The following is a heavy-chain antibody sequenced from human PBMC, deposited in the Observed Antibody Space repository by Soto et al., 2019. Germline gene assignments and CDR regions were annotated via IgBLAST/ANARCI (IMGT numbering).Heavy chain of an antibody. CDR2: IIPNFGTP. CDR1: GGSFSSYA. Sequence: QVQLVQSGAEVKKPGSSVKVSCKASGGSFSSYAISWVRQAPGQGLEWMGGIIPNFGTPSYAQKFQGRVTITADESTSTAYMELSSLRSEDTAVYYCAREYRSSSGRFDNWGQGTLVTVSS. D-gene: IGHD6-6*01. V-gene: IGHV1-69*01. J-gene: IGHJ4*02. CDR3: AREYRSSSGRFDN.